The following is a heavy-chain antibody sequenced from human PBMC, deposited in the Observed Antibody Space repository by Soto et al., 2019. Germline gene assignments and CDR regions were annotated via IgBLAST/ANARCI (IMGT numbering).Heavy chain of an antibody. CDR3: ARGYLGSFDY. CDR1: GFTFSSYA. V-gene: IGHV3-13*01. D-gene: IGHD7-27*01. Sequence: PGGSLRLSCAASGFTFSSYAVHWVRRPTGKGLEWVSVIGSAGDTYYPGSVKGRFTISRENAKNSLYLQMNSLRAEDTAVYYCARGYLGSFDYWGQGTLVTVSS. J-gene: IGHJ4*02. CDR2: IGSAGDT.